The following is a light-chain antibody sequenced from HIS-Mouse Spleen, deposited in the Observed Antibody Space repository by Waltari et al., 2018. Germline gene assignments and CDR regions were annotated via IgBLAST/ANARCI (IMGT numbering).Light chain of an antibody. CDR2: DVS. CDR1: SSYVGGYNY. CDR3: CSYAGSYTPVV. V-gene: IGLV2-11*01. Sequence: QSALTQPRSVSGSPGQSVTISCTGTSSYVGGYNYVPWYQQHPGKAPKLMIYDVSKRPSGVPDRFSGSKSGNTASLTISGLQAEDEADYYCCSYAGSYTPVVFGGGTKLTVL. J-gene: IGLJ2*01.